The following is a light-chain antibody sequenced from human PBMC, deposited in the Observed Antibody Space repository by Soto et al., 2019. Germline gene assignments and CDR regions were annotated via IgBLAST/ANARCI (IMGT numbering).Light chain of an antibody. J-gene: IGLJ3*02. Sequence: QSVLTQPASVSGSPGQSITISCTGTSSDVGHPYNYVSWYQQHPGKAPKLLIFKVSNRPSGISGRFSGSKSGNTASLTISGLQAEDEADYYCMSFIDSTSTHWVLGRGTKLTVL. CDR2: KVS. V-gene: IGLV2-14*03. CDR3: MSFIDSTSTHWV. CDR1: SSDVGHPYNY.